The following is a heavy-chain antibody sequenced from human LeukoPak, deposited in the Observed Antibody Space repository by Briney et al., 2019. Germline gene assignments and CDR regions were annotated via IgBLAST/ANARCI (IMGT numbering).Heavy chain of an antibody. CDR3: VRDGNRGYDMDV. V-gene: IGHV3-23*01. Sequence: GGSLRLSCAASGFTFSSYAMSWVRQAPGKGLEWVSAISGSGGSAYSADSVKGRFTISGDIATNSVYLQMNSLRAEDTALYYCVRDGNRGYDMDVWGQGTAVTVSS. J-gene: IGHJ6*02. CDR2: ISGSGGSA. D-gene: IGHD3-10*01. CDR1: GFTFSSYA.